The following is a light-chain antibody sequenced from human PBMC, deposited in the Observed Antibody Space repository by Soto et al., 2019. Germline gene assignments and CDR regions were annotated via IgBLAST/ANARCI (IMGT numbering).Light chain of an antibody. CDR2: DTS. V-gene: IGKV3-15*01. CDR3: QQYGSSGT. CDR1: QSVSSK. Sequence: EIVMTQSPATLSVSPGERATLSCRASQSVSSKLAWYQHKPGQAPRLLIYDTSTRAAGIPARFTGTGSGTDFTLTISSLQSEDFAVYYCQQYGSSGTFGQGTKVDIK. J-gene: IGKJ1*01.